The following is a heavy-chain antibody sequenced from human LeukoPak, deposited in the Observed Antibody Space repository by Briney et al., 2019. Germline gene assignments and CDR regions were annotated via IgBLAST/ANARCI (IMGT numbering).Heavy chain of an antibody. Sequence: PSETLSLTCAVSGGSISSSNWWSWVRQPPGKGLEWIGEIYHSGSTNYNPSLKSRVTISVDKSKNQFSLKLSSVTAADTAVYYCARDPTTMTDRGYYYMDVWGKGTTVTVSS. CDR3: ARDPTTMTDRGYYYMDV. CDR1: GGSISSSNW. CDR2: IYHSGST. J-gene: IGHJ6*03. D-gene: IGHD3-22*01. V-gene: IGHV4-4*02.